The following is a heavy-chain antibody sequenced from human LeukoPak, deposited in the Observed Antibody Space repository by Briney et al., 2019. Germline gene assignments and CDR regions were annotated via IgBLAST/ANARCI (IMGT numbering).Heavy chain of an antibody. CDR2: ISYDGSNK. Sequence: QPGRSLRLSCAASGFTFSSYGMHWVRQAPGKGLEWVAIISYDGSNKYYADSVKGRFTISRDNSKNTLYLQMNSLRAEDTAVYYCAKDNEDYWGQGTLVTVSS. D-gene: IGHD2-8*01. CDR1: GFTFSSYG. CDR3: AKDNEDY. V-gene: IGHV3-30*18. J-gene: IGHJ4*02.